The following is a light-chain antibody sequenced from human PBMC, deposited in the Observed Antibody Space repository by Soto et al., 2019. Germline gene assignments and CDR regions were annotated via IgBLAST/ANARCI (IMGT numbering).Light chain of an antibody. CDR2: TAS. V-gene: IGKV3-20*01. CDR1: QSVTSTY. J-gene: IGKJ1*01. CDR3: QQYGSSPLT. Sequence: EIVMTQSPATLSVCPGVRATLSFMASQSVTSTYLAWYQHKPGQAPRLVIYTASSRATGIPDRFSGSGSGTDFSLTISRLEPEDFAVYYCQQYGSSPLTFGQGTKVDIK.